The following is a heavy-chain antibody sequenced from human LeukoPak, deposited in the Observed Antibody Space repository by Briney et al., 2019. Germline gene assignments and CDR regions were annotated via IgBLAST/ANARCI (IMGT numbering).Heavy chain of an antibody. CDR3: AKDGYYYDSSGYYPLDY. CDR2: IKQDGSEK. V-gene: IGHV3-7*03. J-gene: IGHJ4*02. Sequence: GGSLRLSCAASGFTFSSYWMSWVRQAPGKGLERVANIKQDGSEKYYVDSVKGRFTISRDNSKNTLYLQMNSLRAEDTAVYYRAKDGYYYDSSGYYPLDYWGQGTLVTVSS. D-gene: IGHD3-22*01. CDR1: GFTFSSYW.